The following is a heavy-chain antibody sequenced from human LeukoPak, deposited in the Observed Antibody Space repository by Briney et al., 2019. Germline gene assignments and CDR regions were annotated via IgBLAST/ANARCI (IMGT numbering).Heavy chain of an antibody. D-gene: IGHD2-15*01. J-gene: IGHJ5*02. V-gene: IGHV3-21*01. CDR1: GFTFSSYS. Sequence: PGGSLRLSCEASGFTFSSYSMNWVRQAPGRGLEWVSSISSRSSDIYYADSVRGRFTISRDNAKNSLYLQMNSLRAEDTAVYSCARGADGVSSNSRGWFDPWGQGTLVTVSS. CDR2: ISSRSSDI. CDR3: ARGADGVSSNSRGWFDP.